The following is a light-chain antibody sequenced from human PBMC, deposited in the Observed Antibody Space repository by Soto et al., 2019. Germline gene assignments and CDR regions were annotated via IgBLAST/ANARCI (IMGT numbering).Light chain of an antibody. J-gene: IGLJ1*01. CDR2: DDN. V-gene: IGLV1-51*01. CDR3: GSWDSRLSAYV. CDR1: SSNIGGNS. Sequence: QSVLTQPPSVSAAPGQKVTISCSGSSSNIGGNSVSWYQQLPGTAPKLLIYDDNKRPSGIPDRFSGSKSGKSATLGITGFQTGDEADHYCGSWDSRLSAYVFGIGTKVTV.